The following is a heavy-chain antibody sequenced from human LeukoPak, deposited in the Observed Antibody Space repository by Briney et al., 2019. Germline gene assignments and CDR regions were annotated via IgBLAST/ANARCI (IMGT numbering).Heavy chain of an antibody. CDR1: GGSISSYY. V-gene: IGHV4-59*01. Sequence: PSETLSLTCTVSGGSISSYYWSWIRQPPGKGLEWIGYIYYSGSTNYNPSLKSRVTISVDTSKNQFSLKLSSVTAADTAVYYCARYYYDSSGYFPSYYYYYMDVWGKGTTVTISS. J-gene: IGHJ6*03. D-gene: IGHD3-22*01. CDR3: ARYYYDSSGYFPSYYYYYMDV. CDR2: IYYSGST.